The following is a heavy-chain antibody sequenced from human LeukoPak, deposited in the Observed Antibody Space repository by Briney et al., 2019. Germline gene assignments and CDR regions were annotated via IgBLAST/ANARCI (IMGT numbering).Heavy chain of an antibody. CDR3: ARDTPSGWYSDHRKGLDY. Sequence: PGRSLRLSCAASGFTFSSYAMHWVRQAPGKGLEWVANIKQDGSEKYYVDSVKGRFTISRDNAKNSLYLQMNSLRAEDTAVYYCARDTPSGWYSDHRKGLDYWGQGTLVTVSS. CDR2: IKQDGSEK. V-gene: IGHV3-7*01. D-gene: IGHD6-19*01. CDR1: GFTFSSYA. J-gene: IGHJ4*02.